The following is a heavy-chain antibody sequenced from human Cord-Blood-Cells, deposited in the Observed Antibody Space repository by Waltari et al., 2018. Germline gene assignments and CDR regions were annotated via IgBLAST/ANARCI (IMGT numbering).Heavy chain of an antibody. CDR3: ARKLGSALYGMDV. D-gene: IGHD3-10*01. Sequence: QGQIQQWGAGLWKPSESLSLTWALYGGSFSGYYWSWIRHPPGKGLEWIGEINHSGSNNYHPSHKSGVTISVDTAENQFSLKRSSVTAADTAVYYCARKLGSALYGMDVWGQGTTVTVSS. CDR2: INHSGSN. V-gene: IGHV4-34*01. CDR1: GGSFSGYY. J-gene: IGHJ6*02.